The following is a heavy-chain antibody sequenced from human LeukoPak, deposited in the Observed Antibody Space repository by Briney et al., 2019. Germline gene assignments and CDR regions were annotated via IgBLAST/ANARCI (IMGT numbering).Heavy chain of an antibody. CDR1: GYTLTELS. CDR2: FDPEDGET. V-gene: IGHV1-24*01. J-gene: IGHJ6*02. D-gene: IGHD3-10*01. Sequence: ASVKVSCKVSGYTLTELSMHWVRQAPGKGLEWMGGFDPEDGETIYAQKFQGRVTMAEDTSTDTAYMELSSLRSEDTAVYYCATVQAYGYYYYGMDVWGQGTTVTVSS. CDR3: ATVQAYGYYYYGMDV.